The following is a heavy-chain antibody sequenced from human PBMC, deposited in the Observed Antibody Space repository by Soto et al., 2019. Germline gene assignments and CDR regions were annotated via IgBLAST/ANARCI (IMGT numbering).Heavy chain of an antibody. V-gene: IGHV4-31*03. CDR3: ARESHYDSSDPDY. J-gene: IGHJ4*02. CDR2: IYYSGST. Sequence: QVQLQESGPGLVKPSQTLSLTCTVSGGSISSGGYYWSWIRQHPGKGLEWIGYIYYSGSTYYNPSLKSRVTISVHTSKNHFSLKLSSVTAADTAVYYCARESHYDSSDPDYWGQGTLVTVSS. D-gene: IGHD3-22*01. CDR1: GGSISSGGYY.